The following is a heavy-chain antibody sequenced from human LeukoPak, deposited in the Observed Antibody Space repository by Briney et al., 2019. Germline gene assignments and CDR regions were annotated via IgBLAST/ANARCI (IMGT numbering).Heavy chain of an antibody. J-gene: IGHJ4*02. D-gene: IGHD3-9*01. CDR2: INHSGST. Sequence: PSETLSLTCTVYGGSFSGYYWSWIRQPPGKGLEWIGEINHSGSTNYNPSLKSRVTISVDTSKNQFSLKLSSVTAADTAVYYCARSEIAYDILTGYNPAYFDYWGQGTLVTVSS. CDR1: GGSFSGYY. CDR3: ARSEIAYDILTGYNPAYFDY. V-gene: IGHV4-34*01.